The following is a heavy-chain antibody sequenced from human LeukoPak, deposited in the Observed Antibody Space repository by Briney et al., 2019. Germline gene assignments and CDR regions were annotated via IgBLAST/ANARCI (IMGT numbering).Heavy chain of an antibody. CDR1: GASISSGSYY. CDR3: ARGVGGYCSGGSCYSEPNWFDP. V-gene: IGHV4-61*02. J-gene: IGHJ5*02. D-gene: IGHD2-15*01. Sequence: PSETLSLTCTVSGASISSGSYYWSWIRQPAGKVLEWIGRIYTRGSTNYNPSLKSRVTISVDTSKNQFSLKLSSVTAADTAVYYRARGVGGYCSGGSCYSEPNWFDPWGQGTLVTVSS. CDR2: IYTRGST.